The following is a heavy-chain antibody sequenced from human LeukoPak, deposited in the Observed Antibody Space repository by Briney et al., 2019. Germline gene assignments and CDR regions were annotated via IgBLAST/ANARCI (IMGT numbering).Heavy chain of an antibody. CDR1: GFSVSNYY. D-gene: IGHD4-17*01. Sequence: GGSLRLSCVASGFSVSNYYMSWVRQAPGKGLEWVSVISTGGGTSYTDSVKGRFTFSRDNSKNTLSLQMNSLRAEDTGVYYCARGGITDYGDYSSFDYWGQGTLLTVSS. CDR3: ARGGITDYGDYSSFDY. J-gene: IGHJ4*02. CDR2: ISTGGGT. V-gene: IGHV3-66*01.